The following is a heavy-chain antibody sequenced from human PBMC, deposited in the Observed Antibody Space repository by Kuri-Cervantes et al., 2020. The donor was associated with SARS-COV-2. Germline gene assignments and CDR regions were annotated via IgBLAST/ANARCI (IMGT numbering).Heavy chain of an antibody. J-gene: IGHJ4*02. D-gene: IGHD1-7*01. CDR1: GGSVSSGSYY. Sequence: GSLRLSCIVSGGSVSSGSYYWSWIRQPPGKGLEWIGYIYYSGSTNYNPSLQSRVTISVDTSKNQFSLKLSSVTAADTAVYYCARGSWNYPFDYWGQGTLVTVSS. CDR3: ARGSWNYPFDY. V-gene: IGHV4-61*01. CDR2: IYYSGST.